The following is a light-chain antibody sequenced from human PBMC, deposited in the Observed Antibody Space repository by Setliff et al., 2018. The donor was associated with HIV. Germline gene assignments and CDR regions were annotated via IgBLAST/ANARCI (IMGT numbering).Light chain of an antibody. CDR1: SNDFGSYDY. V-gene: IGLV2-14*01. CDR2: GVS. CDR3: SSFTSSSSYV. Sequence: QSVLTQPASASGSPGQSITISCTGTSNDFGSYDYVSWYQHQPGKVPKLMIYGVSNRPSGVSDRFSGSKSGNTASLTISGLQTEDEADYYCSSFTSSSSYVFGTGTKVTVL. J-gene: IGLJ1*01.